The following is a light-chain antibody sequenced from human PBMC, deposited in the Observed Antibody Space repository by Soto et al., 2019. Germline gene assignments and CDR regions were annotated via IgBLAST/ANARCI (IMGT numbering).Light chain of an antibody. CDR3: QQYDSHSQT. J-gene: IGKJ2*01. CDR2: KES. CDR1: QSINNW. Sequence: DIQMTQSPSTLSASVGDRVTITCRASQSINNWLAWYQQKPGKAPNLLIYKESSLESGVPSRFSGSGSGTEFTLSISSLQPDDFATYYCQQYDSHSQTFGQGTTLEIK. V-gene: IGKV1-5*03.